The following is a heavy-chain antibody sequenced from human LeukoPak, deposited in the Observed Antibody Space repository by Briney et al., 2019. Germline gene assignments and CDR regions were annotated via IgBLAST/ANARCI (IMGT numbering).Heavy chain of an antibody. CDR2: IIPILGIA. V-gene: IGHV1-69*04. D-gene: IGHD3-3*01. CDR1: GDTFISYA. Sequence: ASVKVSCKASGDTFISYAIIWVRQAPGQGLEWMGRIIPILGIANYAQKFQGRVTITADKSTSTAYMELSSLRSEDTAVYYCARDNVITIFGVVYFDYWGQGTLVTVSS. CDR3: ARDNVITIFGVVYFDY. J-gene: IGHJ4*02.